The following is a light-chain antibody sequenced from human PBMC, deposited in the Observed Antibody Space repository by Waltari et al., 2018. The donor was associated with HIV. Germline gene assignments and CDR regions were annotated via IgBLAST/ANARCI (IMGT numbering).Light chain of an antibody. CDR1: ALPKQY. V-gene: IGLV3-25*03. CDR2: KDT. CDR3: QSADSNASLWV. Sequence: SYELTQPPSVSVSPGQTARITCSGDALPKQYAYWYQQRPGQAPVLVIYKDTERHSGIPERFSGSSSGTTATLTIIGVQAQDEADYHCQSADSNASLWVFGGGTKLTVL. J-gene: IGLJ3*02.